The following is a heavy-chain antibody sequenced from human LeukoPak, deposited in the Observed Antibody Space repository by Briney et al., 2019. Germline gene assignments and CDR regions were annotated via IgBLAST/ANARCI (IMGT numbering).Heavy chain of an antibody. D-gene: IGHD1-26*01. V-gene: IGHV3-30*02. CDR1: AFTFRDYG. CDR2: IWNNESHY. Sequence: AGYLTLSCVASAFTFRDYGMHWVRQAPGLGLEWVAYIWNNESHYGYADSGKGRFTTARDNSKNTLYLQMNSLRAEDTAVYYCAKGISRSNCLDFWRQGPLVTVS. CDR3: AKGISRSNCLDF. J-gene: IGHJ4*02.